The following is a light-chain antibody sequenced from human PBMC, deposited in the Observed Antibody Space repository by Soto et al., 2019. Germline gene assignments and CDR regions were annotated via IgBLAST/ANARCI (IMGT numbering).Light chain of an antibody. Sequence: DVQGSHFPSFVSAWVGNRETITCGASQGISSYLAWYQQKPGKAPKLLIYAASTLQSAVPSSFSGSGSGTEFTLTISSLQPEDFATYYCQQRISYPFTVGPGTKVDSK. CDR2: AAS. CDR1: QGISSY. V-gene: IGKV1-9*01. J-gene: IGKJ3*01. CDR3: QQRISYPFT.